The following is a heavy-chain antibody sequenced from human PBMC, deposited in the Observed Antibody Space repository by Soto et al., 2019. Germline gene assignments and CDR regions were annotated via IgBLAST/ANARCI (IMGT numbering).Heavy chain of an antibody. J-gene: IGHJ4*02. D-gene: IGHD1-1*01. CDR1: GFTFTNYG. Sequence: EVQLLESGGGLVQPGGSLRLSCAASGFTFTNYGMSWVRQAPGKGLEWVSSIGTSGATTYYADSVKGRFTISRDNSNNTLTLQMNSLRAEDTAVYYCANLRNNCGSDVWGQGTLVAVAS. V-gene: IGHV3-23*01. CDR3: ANLRNNCGSDV. CDR2: IGTSGATT.